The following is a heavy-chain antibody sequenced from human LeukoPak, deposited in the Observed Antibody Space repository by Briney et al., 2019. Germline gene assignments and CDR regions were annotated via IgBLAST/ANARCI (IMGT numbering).Heavy chain of an antibody. Sequence: SETLSLTCTVSGGSISSYYWSWIRQPPGKGLEWIGYIYYSGSTNYNPSLKSRVTISVDTSKNQFSLKLSSVTAADTAVYYCARLRYYDFWSGYPPRAFDIWGQGTMVTVSS. D-gene: IGHD3-3*01. CDR2: IYYSGST. J-gene: IGHJ3*02. V-gene: IGHV4-59*08. CDR1: GGSISSYY. CDR3: ARLRYYDFWSGYPPRAFDI.